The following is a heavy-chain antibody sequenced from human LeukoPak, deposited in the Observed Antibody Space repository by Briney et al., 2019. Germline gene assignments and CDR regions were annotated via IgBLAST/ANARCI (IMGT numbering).Heavy chain of an antibody. CDR2: ISGYNGNT. Sequence: ASVKVSCKASACTFSIYAYGWVRQAPGQGLEWMGWISGYNGNTNYAQILQGRVTMTTDTSTSTAYMELRSLRSDDTAVYYCARVAEDCSITLCYAGVDYWVQGTLVTVSS. CDR1: ACTFSIYA. V-gene: IGHV1-18*01. D-gene: IGHD2-2*01. J-gene: IGHJ4*02. CDR3: ARVAEDCSITLCYAGVDY.